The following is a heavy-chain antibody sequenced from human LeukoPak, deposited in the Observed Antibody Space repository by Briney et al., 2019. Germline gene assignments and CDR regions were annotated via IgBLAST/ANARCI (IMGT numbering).Heavy chain of an antibody. D-gene: IGHD1-26*01. CDR2: IGTAGDT. CDR3: ARVGIVGSIRSYWYFDL. J-gene: IGHJ2*01. CDR1: GFTFGTYD. Sequence: PGGSLRLSCAASGFTFGTYDMHWVRHPAGKGLEWVSAIGTAGDTYYPGSVRGRFSISRDNAKNSLYLQMNSLRAGDTAVYYCARVGIVGSIRSYWYFDLWGRGTLVTVSS. V-gene: IGHV3-13*01.